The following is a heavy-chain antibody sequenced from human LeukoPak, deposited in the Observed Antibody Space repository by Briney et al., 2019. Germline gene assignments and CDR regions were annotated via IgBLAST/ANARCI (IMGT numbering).Heavy chain of an antibody. CDR3: VRCGSYCHDY. CDR2: IYRTGSA. D-gene: IGHD1-26*01. J-gene: IGHJ4*02. Sequence: PSGTLSLTCGVSGGSISNGNWWSWVRQPPGKGLEWIGEIYRTGSANYNPSLKSRVTISVDKSKNQFSLSLNSVTAADTAVYYCVRCGSYCHDYWGQGTLATVSS. V-gene: IGHV4-4*02. CDR1: GGSISNGNW.